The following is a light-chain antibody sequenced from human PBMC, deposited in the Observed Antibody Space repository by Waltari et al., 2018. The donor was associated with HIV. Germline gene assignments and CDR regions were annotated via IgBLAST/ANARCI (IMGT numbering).Light chain of an antibody. V-gene: IGLV2-14*01. J-gene: IGLJ1*01. CDR1: SSDVGRYNY. CDR2: EVS. CDR3: CSYTSSDSYV. Sequence: QSALTQPASVSGSPGQSITISCTGASSDVGRYNYVSWYQQYPGKAPKLIIYEVSSRPAVVSNRFSASKSGNTASLTISGLLAEDEADYYCCSYTSSDSYVFGTGTKVTVL.